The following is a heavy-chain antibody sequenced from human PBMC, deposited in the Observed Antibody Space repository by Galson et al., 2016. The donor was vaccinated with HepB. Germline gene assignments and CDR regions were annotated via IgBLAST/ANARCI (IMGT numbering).Heavy chain of an antibody. V-gene: IGHV3-53*01. Sequence: SLRLSCAASGLTVSSDLMTWVRRPPGKGLELVSLFYNGGNIYYADSVKGRFTISRDNSENTLYLHMSSLRVEDTAVYYCAGTSGSYYGPFDYWGQGTLLTVSS. CDR2: FYNGGNI. CDR3: AGTSGSYYGPFDY. J-gene: IGHJ4*02. CDR1: GLTVSSDL. D-gene: IGHD3-22*01.